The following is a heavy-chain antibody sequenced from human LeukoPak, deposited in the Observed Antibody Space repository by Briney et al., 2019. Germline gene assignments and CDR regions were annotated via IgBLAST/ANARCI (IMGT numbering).Heavy chain of an antibody. Sequence: PGGSLRLSCAASGFTFSSFAMHWVRQAPGKGLEWVALISYDDPDKYYADSVKGRFTISRDNSKNTLYIEMNSLKTEDTAVYYCTRGLVGGTPPYYFYGMGVWGQGTTVTVSS. CDR2: ISYDDPDK. CDR3: TRGLVGGTPPYYFYGMGV. CDR1: GFTFSSFA. J-gene: IGHJ6*02. V-gene: IGHV3-30*04. D-gene: IGHD1-26*01.